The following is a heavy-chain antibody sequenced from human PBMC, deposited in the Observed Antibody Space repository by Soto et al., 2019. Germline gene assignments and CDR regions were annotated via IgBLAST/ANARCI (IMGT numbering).Heavy chain of an antibody. V-gene: IGHV3-33*01. Sequence: GGSLRLSCAASGFTFSSYGMHWVRQAPGKGLEWVAVIWYDGSNKYYADSVKGRFTISRDNSKNTLYLQMNSLRAEDTAVYYCARDLTGVVVPEGYFDYWGQGT. CDR2: IWYDGSNK. D-gene: IGHD3-22*01. CDR1: GFTFSSYG. CDR3: ARDLTGVVVPEGYFDY. J-gene: IGHJ4*02.